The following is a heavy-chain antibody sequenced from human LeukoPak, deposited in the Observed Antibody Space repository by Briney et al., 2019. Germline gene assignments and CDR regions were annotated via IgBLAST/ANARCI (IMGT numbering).Heavy chain of an antibody. V-gene: IGHV3-30-3*01. Sequence: GGSLRLSCSASRFTFSSFAMHWVRQAPGKGLEWVAVISYDGSNKYYADSVKGRFTISRDNSKNTLYLQMNSLRAEDTAVYYCARSVVPAAPIGYYYYGMDVWGQGTTVTVSS. CDR3: ARSVVPAAPIGYYYYGMDV. CDR2: ISYDGSNK. CDR1: RFTFSSFA. D-gene: IGHD2-2*01. J-gene: IGHJ6*02.